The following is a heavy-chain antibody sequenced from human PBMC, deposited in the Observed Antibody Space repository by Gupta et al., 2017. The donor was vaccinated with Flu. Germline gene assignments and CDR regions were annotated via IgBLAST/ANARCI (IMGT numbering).Heavy chain of an antibody. D-gene: IGHD1-14*01. CDR2: IRNKANSYTT. CDR3: SRGETGPSPPGRNDC. CDR1: GFTFSVLY. V-gene: IGHV3-72*01. Sequence: RLVESGGGLVQPGGSLRLSCGVSGFTFSVLYMDWIRQGPGKGLEWVGRIRNKANSYTTEYAASVKDRFTITRDDSKSSLYLQMNSLKNEDTAVYYCSRGETGPSPPGRNDCWGQGTLVTVSS. J-gene: IGHJ4*02.